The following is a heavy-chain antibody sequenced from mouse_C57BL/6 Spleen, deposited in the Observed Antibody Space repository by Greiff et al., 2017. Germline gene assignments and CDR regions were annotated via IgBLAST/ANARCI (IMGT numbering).Heavy chain of an antibody. D-gene: IGHD1-1*01. V-gene: IGHV1-15*01. CDR2: IDPETGGT. J-gene: IGHJ2*01. CDR3: TSPSGYGSSFDY. Sequence: VKLQQSGAELVRPGASVTLSCKASGYTFTDYEMHWVKQTPVHGLEWIGAIDPETGGTAYNQKFKGKAILTADKSSSTAYMELRSLTSEDSAVYYCTSPSGYGSSFDYWGQGTTLTVSS. CDR1: GYTFTDYE.